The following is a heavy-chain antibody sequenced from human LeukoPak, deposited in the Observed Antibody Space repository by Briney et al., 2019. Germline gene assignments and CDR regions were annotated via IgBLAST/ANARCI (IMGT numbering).Heavy chain of an antibody. D-gene: IGHD2-15*01. CDR1: GYAFPHYG. V-gene: IGHV1-3*01. Sequence: ASVKVSCKASGYAFPHYGVQWVRQAPGQRLEWMGWINAGNGNTKYSQKFQGRVTITRDTSASTAYMELSSLRSEDTAVYYCSRGGCSGGSCYPSGYWGQGTLVTVSS. CDR2: INAGNGNT. CDR3: SRGGCSGGSCYPSGY. J-gene: IGHJ4*02.